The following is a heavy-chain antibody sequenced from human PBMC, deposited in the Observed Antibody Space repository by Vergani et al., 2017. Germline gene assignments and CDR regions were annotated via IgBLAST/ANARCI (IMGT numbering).Heavy chain of an antibody. Sequence: QVQLQESGPGLVKPSQTLSLTCTVSGGSLSSGSYYWSWIRQPAGKGLEWIGRIYTSGSTHYNPSLKSRVTISVDTSKNQFSLKLSSVTAADTAVYYCAREGDYYGSGSYGAFDIWGQGTMVTVSS. J-gene: IGHJ3*02. CDR2: IYTSGST. CDR1: GGSLSSGSYY. CDR3: AREGDYYGSGSYGAFDI. D-gene: IGHD3-10*01. V-gene: IGHV4-61*02.